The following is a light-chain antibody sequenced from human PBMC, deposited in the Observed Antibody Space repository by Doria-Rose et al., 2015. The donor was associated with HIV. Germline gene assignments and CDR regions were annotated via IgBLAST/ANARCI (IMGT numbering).Light chain of an antibody. V-gene: IGKV3-20*01. CDR1: QSFSSTY. J-gene: IGKJ1*01. CDR2: DGS. Sequence: DIVMTQSSGTLSLSPGERATLSCRASQSFSSTYLAWYKQKPGQAPSLLIYDGSTRATGIPDRFSASGSGTDFTLTINRLEPEDFALYYCHQYGTSWTFGQGTKVE. CDR3: HQYGTSWT.